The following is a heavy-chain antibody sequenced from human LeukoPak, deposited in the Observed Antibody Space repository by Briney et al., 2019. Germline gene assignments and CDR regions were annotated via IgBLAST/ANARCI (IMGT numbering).Heavy chain of an antibody. CDR1: GASISSHY. D-gene: IGHD2-2*01. Sequence: SETLSLTCTVSGASISSHYWSWIRQPPGKGLEWIGYVYCTGSTNYNPSLKSRVIISVDTSENQFSLKLTSVTAADTAVYYCATAMYCSSPSCFDYWGQGTLVTVSS. J-gene: IGHJ4*02. CDR3: ATAMYCSSPSCFDY. V-gene: IGHV4-59*11. CDR2: VYCTGST.